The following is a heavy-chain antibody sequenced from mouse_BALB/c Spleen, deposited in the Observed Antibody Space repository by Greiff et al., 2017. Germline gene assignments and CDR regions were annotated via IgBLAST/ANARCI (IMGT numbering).Heavy chain of an antibody. J-gene: IGHJ4*01. V-gene: IGHV1-55*01. Sequence: VQLQEPGAELVKPGTSVKLSCKASGYNFTSYWINWVKLRPGQGLEWIGDIYPGSGSTNYNEKFKSKATLTVDTSSSTAYMQLSSLASEDSALYYCARWTVAMDYWGQGTSVTVSS. CDR2: IYPGSGST. CDR1: GYNFTSYW. CDR3: ARWTVAMDY. D-gene: IGHD1-1*01.